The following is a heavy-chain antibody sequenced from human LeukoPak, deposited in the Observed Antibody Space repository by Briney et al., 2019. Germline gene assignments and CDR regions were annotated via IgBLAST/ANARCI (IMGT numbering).Heavy chain of an antibody. V-gene: IGHV4-39*01. CDR3: ARHVLVGWVRGSDYFDS. J-gene: IGHJ4*02. CDR2: IHSSGVT. D-gene: IGHD3-10*01. CDR1: GGSISSSTYY. Sequence: SETLSLTCAVSGGSISSSTYYWGWIRQPPGQGLEWIGNIHSSGVTSCNPSLKSRITISVDTSRDQFSLELSSVTAADTAVYYCARHVLVGWVRGSDYFDSWGQGTLVTVSS.